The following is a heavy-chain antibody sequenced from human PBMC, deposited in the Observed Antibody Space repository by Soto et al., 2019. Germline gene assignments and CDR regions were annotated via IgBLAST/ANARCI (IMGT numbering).Heavy chain of an antibody. V-gene: IGHV3-30*03. CDR3: XXXXXXXXXXXXXXMDV. CDR1: GFTFSSYG. CDR2: ISYDGSNK. J-gene: IGHJ6*02. Sequence: QVQLVESGGGVVQPGRSLRLSCAASGFTFSSYGMHWVRQAPGKGLEWVAVISYDGSNKYYADSVKGRFTISRDNSKXXXXXXXXXXXXXXXXXXXXXXXXXXXXXXXXXXMDVWGQGTTVTVSS.